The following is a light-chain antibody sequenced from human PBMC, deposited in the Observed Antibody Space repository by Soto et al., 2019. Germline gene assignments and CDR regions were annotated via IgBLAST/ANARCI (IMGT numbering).Light chain of an antibody. CDR1: QNIGTY. J-gene: IGKJ4*01. V-gene: IGKV3-11*01. Sequence: EIVLTQSPATLSMSPGDRATLSCRASQNIGTYLAWYQQKPGQAPRLLIYDASTKATGIPARFSGSGSGTDFTLTISSLEPEDFAVYYCQQRSSGPWLTFGGGTKVEIK. CDR3: QQRSSGPWLT. CDR2: DAS.